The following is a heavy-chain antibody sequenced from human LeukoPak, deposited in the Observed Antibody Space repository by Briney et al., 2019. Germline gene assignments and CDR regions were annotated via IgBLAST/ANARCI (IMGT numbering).Heavy chain of an antibody. D-gene: IGHD2-2*01. J-gene: IGHJ4*02. V-gene: IGHV4-39*07. Sequence: SETLSLTCTVSGGSISSSSYYWGWIRQPPGKGLEWIGSIYHSGSTNYNPSLKSRVTISVDKSKNQFSLKLSSVTAADTAVYYCARDPGDCSSTSCAVDYWDQGTLVTVSS. CDR1: GGSISSSSYY. CDR3: ARDPGDCSSTSCAVDY. CDR2: IYHSGST.